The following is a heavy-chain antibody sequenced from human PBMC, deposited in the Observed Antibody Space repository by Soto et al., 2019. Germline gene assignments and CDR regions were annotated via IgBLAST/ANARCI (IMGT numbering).Heavy chain of an antibody. V-gene: IGHV3-23*01. D-gene: IGHD3-10*01. CDR2: IIYSGGTT. CDR1: GVPSGDNG. CDR3: AKNSGWFNT. Sequence: PGGLLRLGCSASGVPSGDNGMSWVRQAPGKGLEWVSGIIYSGGTTYYADSVKGRFTISRDNSMNTVYLQMNSLRADYTALYYCAKNSGWFNTWGQGALVTVSS. J-gene: IGHJ5*02.